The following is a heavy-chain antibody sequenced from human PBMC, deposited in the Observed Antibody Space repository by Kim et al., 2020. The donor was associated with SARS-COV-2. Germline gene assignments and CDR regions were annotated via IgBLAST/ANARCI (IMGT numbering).Heavy chain of an antibody. Sequence: STKYHSRVTTTKDTSASTAYMELSSLRSEDTAVYYCARDRASEIRWFDPWGQGTLVTVSS. D-gene: IGHD3-10*01. CDR3: ARDRASEIRWFDP. V-gene: IGHV1-3*01. J-gene: IGHJ5*02.